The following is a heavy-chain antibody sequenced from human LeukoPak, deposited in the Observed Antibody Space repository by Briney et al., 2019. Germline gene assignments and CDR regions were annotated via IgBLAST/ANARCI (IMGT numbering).Heavy chain of an antibody. CDR2: TYYSGSP. D-gene: IGHD6-19*01. Sequence: PSETLSLTCTVSGGSINSYYWSWIRQPPGKGLEWIGYTYYSGSPNYSPSLKSRVTISVHTSKNKFSLKLSSVTAADTAVYYCARSIVVAGIVSDYYYYAMDVWGPGTTVTVSS. V-gene: IGHV4-59*08. CDR3: ARSIVVAGIVSDYYYYAMDV. J-gene: IGHJ6*02. CDR1: GGSINSYY.